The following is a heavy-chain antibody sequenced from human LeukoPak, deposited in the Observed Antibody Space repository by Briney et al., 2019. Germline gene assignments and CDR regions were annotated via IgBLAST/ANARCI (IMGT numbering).Heavy chain of an antibody. CDR3: ARGAFRAVAGKGDY. CDR2: ISSSSSYI. D-gene: IGHD6-19*01. Sequence: GRSLRLSCAASGFTFSSYSMNWVRQAPGKGLEWVSSISSSSSYIYYADSVKGRFTISRDNAKNSLYLQMNSLRADDTAVYYCARGAFRAVAGKGDYWGQGTLVTVSS. V-gene: IGHV3-21*01. CDR1: GFTFSSYS. J-gene: IGHJ4*02.